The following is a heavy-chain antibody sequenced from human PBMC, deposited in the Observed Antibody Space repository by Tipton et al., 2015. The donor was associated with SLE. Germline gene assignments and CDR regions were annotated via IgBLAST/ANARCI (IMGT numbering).Heavy chain of an antibody. CDR1: GFTFSYSS. Sequence: SLRLSCAASGFTFSYSSLNCVRQAPGKGLEWVSSISSSSDYIYYTDSVKGRFTISRDNAKRSLYLQMASLGVEETAVYYCAGGSGTYHGPLNYWGQGTLVTVSS. CDR2: ISSSSDYI. V-gene: IGHV3-21*01. CDR3: AGGSGTYHGPLNY. D-gene: IGHD1-26*01. J-gene: IGHJ4*02.